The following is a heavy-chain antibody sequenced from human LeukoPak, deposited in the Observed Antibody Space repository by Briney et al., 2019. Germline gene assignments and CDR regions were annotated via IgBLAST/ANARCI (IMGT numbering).Heavy chain of an antibody. CDR1: GSTFTGYY. J-gene: IGHJ4*02. Sequence: ASVKVSCKASGSTFTGYYMLWVRLAPGQGLEWMGWINPNSGGTNYAQKFQGRVTMTRDTSISTAYMELSRLRSDDTAVYYCARSYSSGLMGYWGQGTLVTVSS. CDR2: INPNSGGT. CDR3: ARSYSSGLMGY. V-gene: IGHV1-2*02. D-gene: IGHD6-19*01.